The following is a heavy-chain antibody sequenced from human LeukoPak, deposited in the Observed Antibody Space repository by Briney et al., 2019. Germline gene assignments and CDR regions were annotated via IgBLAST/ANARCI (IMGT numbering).Heavy chain of an antibody. CDR3: AKDQDIAAAAYYFDY. CDR2: ISYDGSDK. CDR1: GFTFGSYG. V-gene: IGHV3-30*18. D-gene: IGHD6-13*01. J-gene: IGHJ4*02. Sequence: QAGGSLRLSCAASGFTFGSYGMHWVRQAPGKGLEWVAVISYDGSDKYYADSVKGRFTISRDNSKNTLYLQMNSLRAEDTAVYYCAKDQDIAAAAYYFDYWGQGTLVTVSS.